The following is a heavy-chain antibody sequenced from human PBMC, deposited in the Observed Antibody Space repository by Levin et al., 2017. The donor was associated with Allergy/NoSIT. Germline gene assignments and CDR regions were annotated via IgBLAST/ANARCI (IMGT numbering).Heavy chain of an antibody. V-gene: IGHV4-31*03. CDR1: GGSISGGGYH. CDR2: IYYSGST. J-gene: IGHJ4*02. D-gene: IGHD2-2*03. CDR3: AREDGSTFDF. Sequence: SETLSLTCTVSGGSISGGGYHWTWILQHPEKGLEWIGYIYYSGSTFYNPSLKSRLMISVDTSKNQFSLNVSSVTAADTAVYYCAREDGSTFDFWGQGALVTVAS.